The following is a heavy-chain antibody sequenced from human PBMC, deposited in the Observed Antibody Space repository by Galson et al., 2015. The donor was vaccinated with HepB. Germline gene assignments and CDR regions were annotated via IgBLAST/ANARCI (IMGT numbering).Heavy chain of an antibody. CDR3: ARGRAATARFDNWFDP. J-gene: IGHJ5*02. V-gene: IGHV3-11*01. CDR2: ISSSGSTI. D-gene: IGHD5-18*01. Sequence: SLRLSCAASGFTFSDYYMSWVRQAPGKGLEWVSYISSSGSTIYYADSVKGRFTISRDNAKNSLYLQMNSLRAEDTAVYYCARGRAATARFDNWFDPWGQGTLVTVSS. CDR1: GFTFSDYY.